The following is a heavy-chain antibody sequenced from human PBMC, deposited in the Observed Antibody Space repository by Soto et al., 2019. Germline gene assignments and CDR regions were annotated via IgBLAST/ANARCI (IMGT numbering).Heavy chain of an antibody. CDR3: ARRADYGEFDY. CDR2: IYYSGST. J-gene: IGHJ4*02. CDR1: GGTISSYY. Sequence: PSETLSLTCTVSGGTISSYYWSWIRQPPGKGLEWIGYIYYSGSTNYNPSLKSRVTISVDTSKNQFSLKLSSVTAADTAVYYCARRADYGEFDYWGQGTLVTVS. V-gene: IGHV4-59*08. D-gene: IGHD4-17*01.